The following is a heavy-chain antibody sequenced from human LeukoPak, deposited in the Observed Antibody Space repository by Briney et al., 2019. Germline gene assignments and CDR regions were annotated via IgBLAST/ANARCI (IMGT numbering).Heavy chain of an antibody. CDR1: GYTFTNYD. J-gene: IGHJ2*01. CDR2: MKPNSGDT. Sequence: GASVKVSCKASGYTFTNYDINWVRQATGQGLEWMGWMKPNSGDTSYAQKFQGRVTMTRDMSTSTVYMELSSLRSEDTAVYYCARDGRYFDLWGRGTLVTVSS. CDR3: ARDGRYFDL. V-gene: IGHV1-8*01.